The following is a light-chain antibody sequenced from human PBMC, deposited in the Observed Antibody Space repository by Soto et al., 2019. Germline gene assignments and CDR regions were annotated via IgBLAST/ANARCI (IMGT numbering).Light chain of an antibody. CDR3: QHYNSYSEA. J-gene: IGKJ1*01. V-gene: IGKV1-5*03. CDR1: QTISSW. Sequence: DIQMTQSPSTLSGSVGDRVTITCRASQTISSWSAWYQQKPGKAPKLLIYKASTLKSGVPSRFSGSGSGTEFTLTISSVQPDDFATYYCQHYNSYSEAFGQGTKVELK. CDR2: KAS.